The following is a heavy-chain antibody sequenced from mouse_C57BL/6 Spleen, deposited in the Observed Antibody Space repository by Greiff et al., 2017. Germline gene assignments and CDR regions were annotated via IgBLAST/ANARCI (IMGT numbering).Heavy chain of an antibody. J-gene: IGHJ4*01. CDR1: GYSITSGYY. CDR2: ISYDGSN. Sequence: ESGPGLVKPSQSLSLTCSVTGYSITSGYYWNWIRQFPGNKLEWMGYISYDGSNNYNPSLKNRISITRDTSKNQFFLKLNSVTTEDTATYYCARGEGWLLHNYYAMDDWGQGTSVTVSS. D-gene: IGHD2-3*01. V-gene: IGHV3-6*01. CDR3: ARGEGWLLHNYYAMDD.